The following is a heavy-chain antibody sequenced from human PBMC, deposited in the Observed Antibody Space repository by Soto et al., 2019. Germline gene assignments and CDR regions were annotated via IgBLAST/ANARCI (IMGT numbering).Heavy chain of an antibody. CDR2: ISGSGDST. J-gene: IGHJ4*02. V-gene: IGHV3-23*01. CDR1: GFTFSSYA. CDR3: AKDEGVIAILPVYYFDY. Sequence: PGGSLRLSCAASGFTFSSYAMSWVRQAPGKGLERVSAISGSGDSTYYADSVKGRFTISRDNSKYTLYLQMNSLRAEDMAVYYCAKDEGVIAILPVYYFDYWGQGTLVTVSS. D-gene: IGHD2-21*01.